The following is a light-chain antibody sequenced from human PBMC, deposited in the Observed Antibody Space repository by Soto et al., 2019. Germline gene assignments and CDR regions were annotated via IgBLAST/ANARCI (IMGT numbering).Light chain of an antibody. Sequence: DIQVTQSPPTLSASVGDRVTITCRASQTISTWMAWYQQKPGKAPKLLVYDASTLQSGVASRFSGSGSGTEFTLIISNLQPDDFATYYCQQYDSYSSGPFGQGTKVDIK. J-gene: IGKJ1*01. CDR3: QQYDSYSSGP. CDR1: QTISTW. CDR2: DAS. V-gene: IGKV1-5*01.